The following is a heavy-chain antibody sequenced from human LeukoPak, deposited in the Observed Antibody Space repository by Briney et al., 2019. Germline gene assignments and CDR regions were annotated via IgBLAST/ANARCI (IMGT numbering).Heavy chain of an antibody. Sequence: GGSLRLSCAVSGITLSNYGMTWVRQAPGKGPEWVAGISDSGGSTNYADSVKGRFTISRDNPKNTLYLQMNSLRAEDTAVYFCAKRGVVIRVILVGFHKEAYYFDSWGQGALVTVSS. CDR1: GITLSNYG. CDR3: AKRGVVIRVILVGFHKEAYYFDS. J-gene: IGHJ4*02. D-gene: IGHD3-22*01. CDR2: ISDSGGST. V-gene: IGHV3-23*01.